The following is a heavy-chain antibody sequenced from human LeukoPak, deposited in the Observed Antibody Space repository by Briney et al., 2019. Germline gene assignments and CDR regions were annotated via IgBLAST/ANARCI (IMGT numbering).Heavy chain of an antibody. J-gene: IGHJ3*02. CDR2: INTNTGNP. V-gene: IGHV7-4-1*02. D-gene: IGHD3-22*01. CDR1: GYTFTSYA. Sequence: ASVKVSCKASGYTFTSYAMNWVRQAPGQGLEWMGWINTNTGNPTYAQGFTGRFVFSLDTSVSTAYLQISSLKAEDTAVYYCARGGDITMRGAFDIWGQGTMVTVSS. CDR3: ARGGDITMRGAFDI.